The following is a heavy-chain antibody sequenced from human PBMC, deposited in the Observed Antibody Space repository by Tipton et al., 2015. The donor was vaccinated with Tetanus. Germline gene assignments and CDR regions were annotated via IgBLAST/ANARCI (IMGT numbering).Heavy chain of an antibody. J-gene: IGHJ3*01. CDR3: AKAVRGRDVFDL. V-gene: IGHV3-30*18. CDR1: GFTFSNYG. D-gene: IGHD3-10*01. Sequence: SLRLSCAASGFTFSNYGMHWVRQAPGKGLEWVAVMSRDGGFKHYVDSAKGRFTISRDNAKNSLYLQMSSLKPEDTALYYCAKAVRGRDVFDLWGQGTLVSVSS. CDR2: MSRDGGFK.